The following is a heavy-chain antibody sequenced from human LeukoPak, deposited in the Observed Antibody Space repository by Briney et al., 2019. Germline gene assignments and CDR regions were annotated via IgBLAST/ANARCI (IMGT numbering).Heavy chain of an antibody. V-gene: IGHV4-59*01. J-gene: IGHJ3*02. CDR3: ATVRIRLLRGAFDI. D-gene: IGHD5-12*01. Sequence: PSETLSLTCTVSGGSISSYYWSWIRQPPGKGLEWIGYIYYSGSTNYNPSLKSRVTISVDTSKNQFSLKLSSVTAADTAVYYCATVRIRLLRGAFDIWGQGTMVTVSS. CDR1: GGSISSYY. CDR2: IYYSGST.